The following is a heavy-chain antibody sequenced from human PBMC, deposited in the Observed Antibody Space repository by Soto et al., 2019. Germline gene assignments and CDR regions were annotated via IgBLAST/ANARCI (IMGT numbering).Heavy chain of an antibody. CDR1: GCTFSSYA. V-gene: IGHV1-69*13. CDR3: ARSPAGYSSSWSPYYFDY. Sequence: SVKVSCKASGCTFSSYAISWVRQAPGQGLEWMGGIIPIFGTANYAQKFQGRVTITADESTSTAYMELSSLRSEDTAVYYCARSPAGYSSSWSPYYFDYWGQGTLVTVSS. CDR2: IIPIFGTA. D-gene: IGHD6-13*01. J-gene: IGHJ4*02.